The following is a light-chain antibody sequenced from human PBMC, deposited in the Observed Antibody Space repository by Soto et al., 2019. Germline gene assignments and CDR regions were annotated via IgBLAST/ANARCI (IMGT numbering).Light chain of an antibody. Sequence: DIPMTQSPFSLSASVGDRVTITCRASQGIRNRLGWFQQKPGKAPKSLIYDASSLQSGVPSRFSASGSGTDFTLTISSLQPEDFATYYCQQYENYPYTFGPGTRVDIK. CDR2: DAS. CDR1: QGIRNR. CDR3: QQYENYPYT. V-gene: IGKV1-16*01. J-gene: IGKJ3*01.